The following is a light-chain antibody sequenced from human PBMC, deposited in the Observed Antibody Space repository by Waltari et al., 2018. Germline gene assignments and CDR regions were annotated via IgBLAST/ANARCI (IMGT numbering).Light chain of an antibody. CDR3: SSYTGSNSFV. CDR1: SDDIGAFAY. V-gene: IGLV2-14*03. Sequence: QSPLTQPASVSGSPGQSIPLSCTGASDDIGAFAYVPWYQQHPGKAPKLIIYDVTTRPSGVSSRFSGSKSANTASLTISGLQAEDEADYFCSSYTGSNSFVFGSGTMITVL. CDR2: DVT. J-gene: IGLJ1*01.